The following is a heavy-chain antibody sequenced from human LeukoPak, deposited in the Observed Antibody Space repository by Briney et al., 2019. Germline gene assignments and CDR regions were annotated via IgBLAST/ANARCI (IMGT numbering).Heavy chain of an antibody. CDR1: GGSISSSNYY. CDR3: ARHCDSSGYYYFAFDY. D-gene: IGHD3-22*01. CDR2: IYYSGST. Sequence: SETLSLTCTVSGGSISSSNYYWGWIRQPPGKGLEWIGSIYYSGSTYCNPSLKSRVTISVDTSKNQFSLKLSSVTAADTAVYYCARHCDSSGYYYFAFDYWGQGTLVTVSS. V-gene: IGHV4-39*01. J-gene: IGHJ4*02.